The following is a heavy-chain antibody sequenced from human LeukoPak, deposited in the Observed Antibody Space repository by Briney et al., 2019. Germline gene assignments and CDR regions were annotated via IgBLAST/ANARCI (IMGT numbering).Heavy chain of an antibody. CDR1: GFTFGDYA. Sequence: GRSLRLSCTASGFTFGDYAMSWVRQAPGKGLEWVGFIRSKAYGGTTEYAASVKGRFTISRDDSKSIAYLQMNSLRAEDTAVYYCAKDPHEDDIAVAGSPALYNWFDPWGQGTLVTVSS. J-gene: IGHJ5*02. V-gene: IGHV3-49*04. CDR3: AKDPHEDDIAVAGSPALYNWFDP. CDR2: IRSKAYGGTT. D-gene: IGHD6-19*01.